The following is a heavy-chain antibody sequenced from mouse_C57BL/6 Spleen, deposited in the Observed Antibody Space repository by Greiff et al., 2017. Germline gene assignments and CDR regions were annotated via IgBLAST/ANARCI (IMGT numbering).Heavy chain of an antibody. CDR2: IRSKSNNYAT. D-gene: IGHD3-2*02. V-gene: IGHV10-1*01. CDR3: VRHSSGYGAMDY. CDR1: GFSFNTYA. Sequence: DVQLQESGGGLVQPKGSLKLSCAASGFSFNTYAMNWVRQAPGKGLEWVARIRSKSNNYATYYADSVKDRFTISRDDSESMLYLQMNNLKTEDTAMYYCVRHSSGYGAMDYWGQGTSVTVSS. J-gene: IGHJ4*01.